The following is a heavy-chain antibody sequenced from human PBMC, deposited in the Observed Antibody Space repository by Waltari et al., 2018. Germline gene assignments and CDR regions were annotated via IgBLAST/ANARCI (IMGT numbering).Heavy chain of an antibody. J-gene: IGHJ4*02. Sequence: EVQLVESGGGSVQPGGSLSLSCAASGVTLGSYWRNWVRQAPGKGLEWVANIKQDGSEKNYVDSVEGRFSISRDNAQNSLYLQMNSLRAEDTAIYYCVTGLTTVTAKDYFDHWGQGALVTVSS. V-gene: IGHV3-7*01. D-gene: IGHD4-17*01. CDR3: VTGLTTVTAKDYFDH. CDR1: GVTLGSYW. CDR2: IKQDGSEK.